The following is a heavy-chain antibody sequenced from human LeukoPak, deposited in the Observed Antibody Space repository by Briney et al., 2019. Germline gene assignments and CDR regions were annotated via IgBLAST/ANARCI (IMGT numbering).Heavy chain of an antibody. CDR3: ASLIAAAGTGGDY. J-gene: IGHJ4*02. CDR1: GGSFSGYY. CDR2: INHSGST. D-gene: IGHD6-13*01. V-gene: IGHV4-34*01. Sequence: SETLSLTCAVYGGSFSGYYWSWIRQPPGKGLEWIGEINHSGSTNYNPSLKSRVTISVDTSKNQFSLKLGSVTAADTAVYYCASLIAAAGTGGDYWGQGTLVTVSS.